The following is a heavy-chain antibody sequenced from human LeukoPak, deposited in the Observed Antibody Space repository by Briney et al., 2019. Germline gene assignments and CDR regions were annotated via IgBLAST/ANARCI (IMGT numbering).Heavy chain of an antibody. D-gene: IGHD1/OR15-1a*01. Sequence: PSETLSLTCTVSGDSISSSSYFWGWIRQPPGKGLEWIGSMSYSGSTYYNPSLKSRVTISVDTSKNQFSLTLNSVTAADTAVYYCARHRWNNEFYFDYWGQGTLVTVSS. V-gene: IGHV4-39*01. J-gene: IGHJ4*02. CDR2: MSYSGST. CDR3: ARHRWNNEFYFDY. CDR1: GDSISSSSYF.